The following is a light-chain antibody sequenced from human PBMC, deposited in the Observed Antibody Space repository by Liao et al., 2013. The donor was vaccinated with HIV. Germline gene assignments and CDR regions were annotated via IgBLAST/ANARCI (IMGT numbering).Light chain of an antibody. CDR3: QTWDRTTYV. CDR2: QDN. Sequence: SSELTQPLSVSVSPGQTASITCSGDYLGDKYASWYQHKPGQPPVLVIYQDNKRPSGIPERFSGSNSGNTATLTISGTQAIDEADYYCQTWDRTTYVFGTGTKVTVL. J-gene: IGLJ1*01. V-gene: IGLV3-1*01. CDR1: YLGDKY.